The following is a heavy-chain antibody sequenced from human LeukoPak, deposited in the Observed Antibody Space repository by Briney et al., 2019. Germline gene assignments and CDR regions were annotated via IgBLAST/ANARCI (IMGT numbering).Heavy chain of an antibody. D-gene: IGHD6-19*01. CDR1: GFTFSNYA. CDR2: ISGSGDST. Sequence: GGSLRLSCAASGFTFSNYAMRWVRQAPGKGLEWVSGISGSGDSTYYADSVKGRFTISRDNSKNNLYLQMNSLRAEDTAVYFCARRSGVAVAGAFDYWGQGTLVTVSS. CDR3: ARRSGVAVAGAFDY. J-gene: IGHJ4*02. V-gene: IGHV3-23*01.